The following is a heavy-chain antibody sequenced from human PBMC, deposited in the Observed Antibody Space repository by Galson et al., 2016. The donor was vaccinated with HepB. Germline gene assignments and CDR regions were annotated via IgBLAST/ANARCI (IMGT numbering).Heavy chain of an antibody. D-gene: IGHD6-19*01. J-gene: IGHJ4*01. Sequence: SLRLSCAASGFTFSSYGMHWVRQAPGKGLEWVALIWYDGNNKYYEDYVKGRFTISRDNSKNTLYLQMNSLRAEATAVYYCARERPDIAVAAFDYWGHGTIVTFSS. CDR1: GFTFSSYG. V-gene: IGHV3-33*01. CDR3: ARERPDIAVAAFDY. CDR2: IWYDGNNK.